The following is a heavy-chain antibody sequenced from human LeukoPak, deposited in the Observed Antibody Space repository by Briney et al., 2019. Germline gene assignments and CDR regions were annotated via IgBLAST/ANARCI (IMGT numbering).Heavy chain of an antibody. J-gene: IGHJ4*02. D-gene: IGHD1-26*01. V-gene: IGHV1-69*05. Sequence: GSSVKVSCKASGGTFSSYAISWVRQAPGQGLEWMGGIIPIFGTANYAQKFQGRVTITTDESTSTAYMELSSLRSEDTAVYYCAGSHSGSYLVSDYWGQGTLVTVSS. CDR1: GGTFSSYA. CDR3: AGSHSGSYLVSDY. CDR2: IIPIFGTA.